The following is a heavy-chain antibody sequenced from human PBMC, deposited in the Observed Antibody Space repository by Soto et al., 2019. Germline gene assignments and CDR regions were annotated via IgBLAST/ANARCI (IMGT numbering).Heavy chain of an antibody. CDR3: ASSVWSVNWFDP. D-gene: IGHD2-21*01. Sequence: QVQLQESGPGLVKPSQTLSLTCTVSGGSISSGGYYWSWIRQHPGKGLEWIGYIYYSGSTYYNPSPKSRVTISVETSKNQFSLKLSSVTAADTAVYYCASSVWSVNWFDPWGQGTLVTVSS. J-gene: IGHJ5*02. CDR1: GGSISSGGYY. CDR2: IYYSGST. V-gene: IGHV4-31*03.